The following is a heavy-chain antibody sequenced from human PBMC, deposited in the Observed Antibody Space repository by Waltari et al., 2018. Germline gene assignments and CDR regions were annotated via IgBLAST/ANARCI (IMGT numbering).Heavy chain of an antibody. Sequence: QVQLVESGGALVKPGGSLRLSCAASGLTFSEYYMSWIRQAPGKGLEWVSYISSSGSTIYYADSVKGRFTIARDNAKKSLYLQMNSLRAEDTAVYYCARVTDSSNFDYWGQGTLVTVSS. CDR3: ARVTDSSNFDY. CDR1: GLTFSEYY. V-gene: IGHV3-11*01. D-gene: IGHD3-22*01. J-gene: IGHJ4*02. CDR2: ISSSGSTI.